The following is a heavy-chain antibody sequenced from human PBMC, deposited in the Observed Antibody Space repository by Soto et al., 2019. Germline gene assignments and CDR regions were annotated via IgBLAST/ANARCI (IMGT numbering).Heavy chain of an antibody. V-gene: IGHV4-31*02. D-gene: IGHD5-12*01. J-gene: IGHJ4*02. CDR3: ARVLRYDPYHNFDY. CDR1: GGSTSSGGYY. CDR2: IYYSGST. Sequence: VSGGSTSSGGYYWSWVRQHPGKGLEWIGYIYYSGSTYYNPSLKSRVTISVDTSKNQFSLKLSSVTAADTAVYYCARVLRYDPYHNFDYWGQGTLVTVSS.